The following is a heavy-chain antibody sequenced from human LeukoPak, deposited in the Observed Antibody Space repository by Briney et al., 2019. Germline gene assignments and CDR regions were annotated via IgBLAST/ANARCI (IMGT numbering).Heavy chain of an antibody. CDR3: ARSYYDSSGDYYYYYGVDV. CDR2: IYHSGST. V-gene: IGHV4-4*02. D-gene: IGHD3-22*01. Sequence: SGTLSLTCAVSGGSISSSNWWSWVRQPPGKGLEWIGEIYHSGSTNYNPSLKSRVTISVDKSKNQFSLKLSSVTAADTAVYYCARSYYDSSGDYYYYYGVDVWGQGTTVTVSS. J-gene: IGHJ6*02. CDR1: GGSISSSNW.